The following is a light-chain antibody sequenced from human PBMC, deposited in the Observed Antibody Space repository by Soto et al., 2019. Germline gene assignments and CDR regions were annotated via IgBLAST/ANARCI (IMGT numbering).Light chain of an antibody. V-gene: IGLV2-11*01. Sequence: QSALTQPRSVSGSPGQSVTISCTGTSSDVGGYNYVSWYQQHPGKAPKLVIYDVSKRPSGVPDRFSGSKSGNTASLTISGLQAEDEADYYCCSYAGTSLRVFGGGTKVTVL. CDR2: DVS. J-gene: IGLJ3*02. CDR1: SSDVGGYNY. CDR3: CSYAGTSLRV.